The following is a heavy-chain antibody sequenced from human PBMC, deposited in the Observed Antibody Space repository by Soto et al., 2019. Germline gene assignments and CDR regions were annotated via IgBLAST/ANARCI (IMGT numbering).Heavy chain of an antibody. CDR3: ARDRITARGDACDP. CDR1: GGTFSTYI. J-gene: IGHJ3*01. V-gene: IGHV1-69*08. Sequence: QVQLEQSGAEVRKPGPSVKVSCKAPGGTFSTYIISWVRQAPAQGLEWMGSIIPIHDITNYAQKSQGRVTVNADRATSTAYMVLTSLKAEDAAVYYFARDRITARGDACDPWSQWTMVTVSP. D-gene: IGHD3-16*01. CDR2: IIPIHDIT.